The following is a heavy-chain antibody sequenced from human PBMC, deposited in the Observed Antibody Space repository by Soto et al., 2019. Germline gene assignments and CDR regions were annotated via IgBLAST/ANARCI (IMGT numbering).Heavy chain of an antibody. Sequence: SVKVSCKASGGTFSSYTISWVRQAPGQGLEWMGRIIPILGIANYAQKFQGRVTITADKSTSTAYMELSSLRSEDTAVYYCARDASRYYDSSGYYDYWGQGTLVTVSS. CDR3: ARDASRYYDSSGYYDY. J-gene: IGHJ4*02. D-gene: IGHD3-22*01. CDR2: IIPILGIA. CDR1: GGTFSSYT. V-gene: IGHV1-69*02.